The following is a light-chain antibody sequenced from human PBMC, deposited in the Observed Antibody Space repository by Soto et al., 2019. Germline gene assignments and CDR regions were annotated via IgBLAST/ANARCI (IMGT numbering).Light chain of an antibody. Sequence: QSVLTQSPSASASLGASVKLTCTLSSGHSNYAIAWHQQQPEKGPRFLMKPNSDGSHSKGDGIPDRFSGSISGAERYLTISSLQSEDEADYYCQTWGTGLPLIFGGGTKLTVL. CDR3: QTWGTGLPLI. J-gene: IGLJ2*01. V-gene: IGLV4-69*01. CDR2: PNSDGSH. CDR1: SGHSNYA.